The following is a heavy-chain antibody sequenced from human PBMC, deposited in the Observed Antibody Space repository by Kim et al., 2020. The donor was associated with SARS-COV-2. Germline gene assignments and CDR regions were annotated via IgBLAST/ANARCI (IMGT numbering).Heavy chain of an antibody. CDR3: ARNYDILTGRGFYYYYGMDV. D-gene: IGHD3-9*01. V-gene: IGHV3-74*01. Sequence: GGSLRLSCAASGFTFSSYWMHWVRQAPGKGLVWVSRINSDGSSTSYADSVKGRFTISRDNAKNTLYLQMNSLRAEDTAVYYCARNYDILTGRGFYYYYGMDVWGQGTTVTVSS. CDR2: INSDGSST. CDR1: GFTFSSYW. J-gene: IGHJ6*02.